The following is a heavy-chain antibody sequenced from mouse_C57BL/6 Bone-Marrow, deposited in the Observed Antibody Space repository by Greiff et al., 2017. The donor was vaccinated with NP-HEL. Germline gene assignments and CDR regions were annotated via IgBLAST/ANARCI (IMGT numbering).Heavy chain of an antibody. CDR2: IDPENGDT. V-gene: IGHV14-4*01. CDR1: GFNIKDDY. J-gene: IGHJ2*01. CDR3: TPYGYDSLDC. Sequence: VQLQQSGAELVRPGASVKLSCTASGFNIKDDYMHWVKQRPEQGLEWIGWIDPENGDTEYASKFQGKATITADTSSNTAYLQLSSLTSEDTAVYYCTPYGYDSLDCWGQGTTLTVAS. D-gene: IGHD2-2*01.